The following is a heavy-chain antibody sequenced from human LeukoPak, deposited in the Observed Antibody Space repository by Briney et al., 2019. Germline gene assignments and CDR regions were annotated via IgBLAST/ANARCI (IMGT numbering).Heavy chain of an antibody. CDR3: ARGKGYFDY. V-gene: IGHV4-59*01. Sequence: SETLSLTCTVSVGSISSYYWSWIRQSPGKGLECIGYIYYSGSTSYNPSLKSRVTMSVDTSKNQFSLKLTSVTAADTAVYYCARGKGYFDYWGQGALVTVSS. D-gene: IGHD3-16*01. J-gene: IGHJ4*02. CDR1: VGSISSYY. CDR2: IYYSGST.